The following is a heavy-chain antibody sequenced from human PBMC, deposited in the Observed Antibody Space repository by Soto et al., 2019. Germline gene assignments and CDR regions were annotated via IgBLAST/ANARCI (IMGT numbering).Heavy chain of an antibody. V-gene: IGHV4-30-4*01. CDR3: ARERPDGARLDP. Sequence: QVQLQESGPGLVKPSQTLSLTCTVSGGSISSGDYYWSWIRQPPGKGLEWIGYIYYSGSTFYNPSLKSRLTISVDTPKNQFSLKLSSVTAADTAVYYCARERPDGARLDPWGQGTLVTVSS. J-gene: IGHJ5*02. CDR1: GGSISSGDYY. D-gene: IGHD6-6*01. CDR2: IYYSGST.